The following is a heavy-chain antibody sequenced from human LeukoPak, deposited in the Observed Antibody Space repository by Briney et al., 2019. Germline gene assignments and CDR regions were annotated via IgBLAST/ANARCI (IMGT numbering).Heavy chain of an antibody. Sequence: SETLSLTCTVSGGSISSSSYYWSWIRQPAGKGLEWIRRIYTSGSTNYNPSLKSRVTISVDTSKNQFSLKLSSVTAADTAVYYCARAGYSSSSTGLSWGQGTLVTVSS. CDR1: GGSISSSSYY. D-gene: IGHD6-13*01. V-gene: IGHV4-61*02. J-gene: IGHJ5*02. CDR2: IYTSGST. CDR3: ARAGYSSSSTGLS.